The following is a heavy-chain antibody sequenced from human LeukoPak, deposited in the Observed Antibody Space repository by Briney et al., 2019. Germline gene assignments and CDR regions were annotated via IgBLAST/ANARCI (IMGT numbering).Heavy chain of an antibody. Sequence: GGSLRLSCAASGFTFSSYAMSWVRQAPGKGLEWVSAISGSGGSTYYADSVKGRFTISRDNAKNTLYLQMNSLRAEDTAVYFCARAATATRNGLDIWGQGTKVTVSS. J-gene: IGHJ3*02. V-gene: IGHV3-23*01. CDR2: ISGSGGST. CDR3: ARAATATRNGLDI. CDR1: GFTFSSYA. D-gene: IGHD2-15*01.